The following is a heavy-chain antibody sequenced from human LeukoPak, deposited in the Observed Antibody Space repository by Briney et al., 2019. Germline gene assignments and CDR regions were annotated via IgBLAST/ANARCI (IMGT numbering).Heavy chain of an antibody. V-gene: IGHV3-23*01. CDR3: ARVKEASAFDI. CDR1: GFTFSNYA. Sequence: GGSPRLSCAASGFTFSNYAMSWVRQAPGKGLEWVSAISGSASSTYHADSVKGRFTISRDNAKNSLYLQMNSLRAEDTAVYYCARVKEASAFDIWGQGTMVTVSS. D-gene: IGHD5-12*01. CDR2: ISGSASST. J-gene: IGHJ3*02.